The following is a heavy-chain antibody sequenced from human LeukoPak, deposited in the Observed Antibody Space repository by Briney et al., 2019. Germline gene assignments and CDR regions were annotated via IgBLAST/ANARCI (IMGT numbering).Heavy chain of an antibody. CDR1: ASTFSSDS. J-gene: IGHJ3*02. CDR3: ARDVHYDSSGYYFRNDAFDI. V-gene: IGHV3-21*01. CDR2: IRSSGRYI. D-gene: IGHD3-22*01. Sequence: GGSLRLSCAASASTFSSDSMNWVRQAPGKWREWVSSIRSSGRYIYYGDSVKGRFTISRDNAKNSLCLQMNSLRAEDTAVYYCARDVHYDSSGYYFRNDAFDIWGQGTMVTVSS.